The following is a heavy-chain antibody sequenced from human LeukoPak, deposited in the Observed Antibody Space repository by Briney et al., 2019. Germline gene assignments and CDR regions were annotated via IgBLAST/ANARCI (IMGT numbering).Heavy chain of an antibody. CDR3: AKKSAGSYYNGPDY. CDR1: GFTFSSYG. D-gene: IGHD3-10*01. CDR2: ISYDGSNK. V-gene: IGHV3-30*18. Sequence: GGSLRLSCAASGFTFSSYGMHWVRQAPGKGLEWVAVISYDGSNKNCADSVKGRFTISRDNSKNTLYLQMNSLRAEDMAVYYCAKKSAGSYYNGPDYWGQGTLVTVSS. J-gene: IGHJ4*02.